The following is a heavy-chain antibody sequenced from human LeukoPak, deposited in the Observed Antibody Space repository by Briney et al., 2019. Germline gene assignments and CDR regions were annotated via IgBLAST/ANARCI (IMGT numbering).Heavy chain of an antibody. Sequence: ASVKVSCKASGGTFSNYAISWVRQAPGQGLEWMGWISGDNGDTNYAQKLQGRVTMTTDTSTSTAYMELRSLRYDDTAVYYCARDIYGVRSGSCDYWGQGTLVTVSS. CDR1: GGTFSNYA. V-gene: IGHV1-18*01. J-gene: IGHJ4*02. CDR2: ISGDNGDT. D-gene: IGHD1-26*01. CDR3: ARDIYGVRSGSCDY.